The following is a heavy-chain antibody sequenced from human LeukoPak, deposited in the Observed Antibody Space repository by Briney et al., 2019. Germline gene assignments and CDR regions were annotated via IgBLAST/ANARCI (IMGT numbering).Heavy chain of an antibody. Sequence: GGSLRLSCAASGFTFSSYGVHWVRQAPGKGLEWVAVISYDGSNKYYADSVKGRFTISRDNSKNTLYLQMNSLRAEDTAVYYCARAPNSSDYSAGYWYFDLWGRGTLVTVSS. CDR3: ARAPNSSDYSAGYWYFDL. CDR2: ISYDGSNK. V-gene: IGHV3-30*03. CDR1: GFTFSSYG. J-gene: IGHJ2*01. D-gene: IGHD3-22*01.